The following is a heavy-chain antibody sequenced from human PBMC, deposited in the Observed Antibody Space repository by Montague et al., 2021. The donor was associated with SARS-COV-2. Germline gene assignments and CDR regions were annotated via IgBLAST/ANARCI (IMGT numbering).Heavy chain of an antibody. J-gene: IGHJ4*02. CDR1: GFTFDDYG. CDR3: SRGGGMIRGVVDF. Sequence: SLRLSCAAPGFTFDDYGMSWVRQAPGKGLEWVCGISRSGDSTAYGDSVKGRFTISRDNAKNSLYLQMNSLRVEDTAFYHCSRGGGMIRGVVDFWGQGILVTVSS. D-gene: IGHD3-10*01. V-gene: IGHV3-20*01. CDR2: ISRSGDST.